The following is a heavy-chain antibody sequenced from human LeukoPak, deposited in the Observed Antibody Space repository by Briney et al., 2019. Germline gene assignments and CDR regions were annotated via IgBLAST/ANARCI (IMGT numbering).Heavy chain of an antibody. CDR1: GGSFSGYH. CDR3: ATCLSYYYDSSGDQVRDAFDI. CDR2: INHSGST. Sequence: PSESLFLTCAVHGGSFSGYHWTSIRQPPGKGLEWIGEINHSGSTDYNPSLKSRVTISVDTSKNRFSLKLSSVTTADTAVYYCATCLSYYYDSSGDQVRDAFDIWGQGTMVTVSS. V-gene: IGHV4-34*01. J-gene: IGHJ3*02. D-gene: IGHD3-22*01.